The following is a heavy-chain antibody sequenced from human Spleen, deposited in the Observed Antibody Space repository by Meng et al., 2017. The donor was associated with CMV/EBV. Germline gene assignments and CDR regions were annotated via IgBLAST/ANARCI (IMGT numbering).Heavy chain of an antibody. V-gene: IGHV5-51*01. Sequence: GGSLRLSCEVSGYSFNNYWIGWVRQMPGKGLEWMGIIYPGDSDTRYSPSFQGQVTISADKSITTAYLQWSSLKASDTAMYYCARQPPLGYCSSTSCRGYFDCWGQGTLVTVSS. J-gene: IGHJ4*02. CDR1: GYSFNNYW. D-gene: IGHD2-2*01. CDR3: ARQPPLGYCSSTSCRGYFDC. CDR2: IYPGDSDT.